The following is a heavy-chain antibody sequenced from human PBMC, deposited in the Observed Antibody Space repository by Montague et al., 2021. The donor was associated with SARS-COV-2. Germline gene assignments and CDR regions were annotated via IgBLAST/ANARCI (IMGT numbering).Heavy chain of an antibody. CDR1: GGSISSSSYY. Sequence: SETLSFTCTVSGGSISSSSYYWGWIRQPPGKGLEWIGSIYYSGSTYYNPSLKSRVTISVDTSKNQFSLKLSSVTAADTAVYYCAKLLWFRGGFDYWGQGTLVTVSS. CDR2: IYYSGST. V-gene: IGHV4-39*07. CDR3: AKLLWFRGGFDY. D-gene: IGHD3-10*01. J-gene: IGHJ4*02.